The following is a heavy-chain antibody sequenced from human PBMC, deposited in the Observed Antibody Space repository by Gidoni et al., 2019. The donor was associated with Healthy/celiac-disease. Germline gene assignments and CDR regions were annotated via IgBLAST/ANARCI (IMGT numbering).Heavy chain of an antibody. D-gene: IGHD4-17*01. CDR1: GYSISSGYY. CDR2: IFHSGST. CDR3: ARVYGDYEVDY. V-gene: IGHV4-38-2*01. J-gene: IGHJ4*02. Sequence: QVQLRESGPGLVTPSATLSLTCAVSGYSISSGYYWGWIWQPPGKGLVWIGSIFHSGSTYYNPSLKSRVSISVDTSKNQFFLMVSSVAAADTAVYFCARVYGDYEVDYWGQGTLVTVSS.